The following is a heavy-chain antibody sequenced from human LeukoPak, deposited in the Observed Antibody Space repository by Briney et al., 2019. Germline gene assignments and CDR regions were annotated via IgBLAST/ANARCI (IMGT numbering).Heavy chain of an antibody. CDR1: GFTVSSNY. V-gene: IGHV3-66*02. D-gene: IGHD6-19*01. Sequence: GGSLRLSCAASGFTVSSNYMSWVRQAPGKGLEWVSVIYSGGSTYYADSVKGRFTISRDNSKNTLYLQMSSLRVEDTAVYYCARDVTSGWYRFDPWGQGTLATVSS. CDR2: IYSGGST. CDR3: ARDVTSGWYRFDP. J-gene: IGHJ5*02.